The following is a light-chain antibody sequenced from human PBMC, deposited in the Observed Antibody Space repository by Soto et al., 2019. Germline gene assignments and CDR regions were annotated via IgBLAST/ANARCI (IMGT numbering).Light chain of an antibody. CDR1: QIISNW. V-gene: IGKV1-5*01. J-gene: IGKJ1*01. CDR3: QQYNKWPPRT. CDR2: GAS. Sequence: DIQMTQSPSTLSASVGDRVTITCRASQIISNWLAWYQQKPGKAPNLLIYGASSLQTGVPSRFSGSGSGTEFSLTISSLQSEDFAVYYCQQYNKWPPRTFGQGTKVEIK.